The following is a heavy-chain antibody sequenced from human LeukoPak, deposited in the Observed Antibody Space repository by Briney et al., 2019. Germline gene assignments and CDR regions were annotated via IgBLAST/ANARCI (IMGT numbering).Heavy chain of an antibody. V-gene: IGHV3-7*01. CDR1: GFTFSSYL. CDR3: ARYCGGDCYGMDV. CDR2: INQDGSEK. Sequence: GGSLRLSCTASGFTFSSYLMSWVRQAPAQGLEWVANINQDGSEKDYVDSVKGRFTISRDNAKNSLYLQMNSLRAEDTAVYYCARYCGGDCYGMDVWGQGATVTVSS. D-gene: IGHD2-21*01. J-gene: IGHJ6*01.